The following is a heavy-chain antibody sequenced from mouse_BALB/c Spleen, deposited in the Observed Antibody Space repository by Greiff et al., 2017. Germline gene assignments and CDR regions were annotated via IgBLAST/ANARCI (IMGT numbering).Heavy chain of an antibody. CDR2: ILPGSGST. J-gene: IGHJ4*01. D-gene: IGHD2-14*01. CDR1: GYTFSSYW. V-gene: IGHV1-9*01. Sequence: VQLQQSGAELMKPGASVKISCKATGYTFSSYWIEWVKQRPGHGLEWIGEILPGSGSTNYNEKFKGKATFTADTSSNTAYMQLSSLTSEDSAVYYCARREYDGRYYYAMDYWGQGTSVTVSA. CDR3: ARREYDGRYYYAMDY.